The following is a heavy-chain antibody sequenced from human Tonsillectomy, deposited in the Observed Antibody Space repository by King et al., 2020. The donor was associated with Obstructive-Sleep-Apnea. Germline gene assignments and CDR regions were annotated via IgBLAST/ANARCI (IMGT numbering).Heavy chain of an antibody. D-gene: IGHD6-6*01. CDR1: GFSLTTSGVG. J-gene: IGHJ5*02. V-gene: IGHV2-5*02. Sequence: QITLKESGPTLVKPTQTLTLTCTFSGFSLTTSGVGVGWIRQPPGKALEWLALIYWDDDKRYSPSLESRLTITKDTSKNQVVLTMTNMDPVDTATYYCAHNHIVARLSHPYNWFDPWGQGTLVTVSS. CDR2: IYWDDDK. CDR3: AHNHIVARLSHPYNWFDP.